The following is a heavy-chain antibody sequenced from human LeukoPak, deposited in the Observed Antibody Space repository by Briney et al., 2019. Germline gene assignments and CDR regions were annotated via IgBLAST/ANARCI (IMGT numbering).Heavy chain of an antibody. Sequence: GGSLRLSCAASILTFNADVMGWVRQAPGKGLEWVSAISGSGGSTYYADSVKGRFTISRDNSKNTLYLQMNSLRAEDTAVYYCAKDHIGGEVLLWFGDWGQGTLVTVS. CDR2: ISGSGGST. CDR1: ILTFNADV. CDR3: AKDHIGGEVLLWFGD. D-gene: IGHD3-10*01. J-gene: IGHJ4*02. V-gene: IGHV3-23*01.